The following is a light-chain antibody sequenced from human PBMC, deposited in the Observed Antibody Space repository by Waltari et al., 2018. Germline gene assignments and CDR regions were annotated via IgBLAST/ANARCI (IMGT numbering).Light chain of an antibody. CDR2: TVS. V-gene: IGLV2-11*01. J-gene: IGLJ2*01. CDR1: SSDVGGYNY. Sequence: QSALTQPRSVSGSPGQSVTISCTGPSSDVGGYNYVSWYQQHPGKAPKLMIYTVSKRPSGVPDRFSGSNSGSTASLTISGLQAEDEADYYCCSYAGSYVVFGGGTKLTVL. CDR3: CSYAGSYVV.